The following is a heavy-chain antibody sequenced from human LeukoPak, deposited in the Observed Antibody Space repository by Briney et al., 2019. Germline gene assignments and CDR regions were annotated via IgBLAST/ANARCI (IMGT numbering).Heavy chain of an antibody. J-gene: IGHJ4*02. V-gene: IGHV5-51*01. CDR1: GYTFTRHW. Sequence: GGSLKISCKGFGYTFTRHWIAWVRQMPGKGLEWMGIIYPGDSDTRYSPPFQGLVTISADKSISTAYVQWSSLKASDTAMYYCARASRDGYNQTFDHWGQGTLVTVSS. D-gene: IGHD5-24*01. CDR3: ARASRDGYNQTFDH. CDR2: IYPGDSDT.